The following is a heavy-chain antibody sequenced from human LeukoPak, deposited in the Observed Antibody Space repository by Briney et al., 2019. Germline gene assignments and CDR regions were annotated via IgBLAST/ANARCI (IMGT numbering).Heavy chain of an antibody. V-gene: IGHV3-23*01. CDR2: ISGSGGST. D-gene: IGHD2-2*01. J-gene: IGHJ6*02. Sequence: GVSLRLSCAVSGFTFTSYAMSWVRQAPGKGLECVSGISGSGGSTYYADSVKGRFTISRDNSKKTVYMQMNSLRVEDTAVYYCAKGVIVSATTGDGMDVWGQGTTVIVSS. CDR1: GFTFTSYA. CDR3: AKGVIVSATTGDGMDV.